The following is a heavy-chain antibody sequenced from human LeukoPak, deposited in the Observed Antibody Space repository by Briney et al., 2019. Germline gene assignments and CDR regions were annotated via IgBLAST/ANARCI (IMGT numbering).Heavy chain of an antibody. J-gene: IGHJ4*02. D-gene: IGHD3-22*01. CDR3: AGDRSNYDSSGYYLYDY. Sequence: WGSLRLSCAASGFTFSRYWMHWVRQAPGKGLVWVSRINGDGNSTIYADSVKGRFTISRDNAKNTLYLQMNSLRAEDTAVYYCAGDRSNYDSSGYYLYDYWGQGTLVTVSS. CDR2: INGDGNST. CDR1: GFTFSRYW. V-gene: IGHV3-74*01.